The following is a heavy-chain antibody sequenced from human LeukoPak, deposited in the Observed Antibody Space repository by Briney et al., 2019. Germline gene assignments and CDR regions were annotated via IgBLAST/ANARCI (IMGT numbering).Heavy chain of an antibody. J-gene: IGHJ6*03. CDR2: INHDGSST. CDR3: ARDVVYSDTTYYYYYMDV. CDR1: GFTFSTFW. Sequence: GGSLRLSCATSGFTFSTFWMHWVRQAPGKGLVWVSRINHDGSSTNYADSVKGRFTISRDNAKNTLYLQMNSLRAEDTAVYYCARDVVYSDTTYYYYYMDVWGKGTTVTVSS. D-gene: IGHD2-2*01. V-gene: IGHV3-74*01.